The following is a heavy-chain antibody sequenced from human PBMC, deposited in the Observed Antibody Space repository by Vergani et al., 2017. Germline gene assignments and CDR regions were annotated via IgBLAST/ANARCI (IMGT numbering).Heavy chain of an antibody. V-gene: IGHV3-15*01. CDR2: IKSKTDGGTT. CDR1: GFTFSNAW. D-gene: IGHD4-17*01. J-gene: IGHJ5*02. Sequence: EVQLVESGGGLVKPGGSLRLSCAASGFTFSNAWMSWVRQAPGKGLEWVGRIKSKTDGGTTDYAAPVKGRFTISRDDSKNTLYLQMNSLKTEDTAVYYCARDTKVDYEGMFDPWGQGTLVTVSS. CDR3: ARDTKVDYEGMFDP.